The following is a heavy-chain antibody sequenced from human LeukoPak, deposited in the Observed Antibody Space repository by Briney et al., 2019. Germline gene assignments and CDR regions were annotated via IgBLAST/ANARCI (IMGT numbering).Heavy chain of an antibody. D-gene: IGHD2-15*01. CDR2: ISSSGNKI. Sequence: GGSLRLSCAASGFTFSTYEMNWVRQAPGKGLEWVSYISSSGNKINYADSVKGRFTISRDNAKNSLSLQMNSLRAEDTAVYYCARSRRPPGKIILYYYVMDVWGQGTTVTVSS. CDR1: GFTFSTYE. V-gene: IGHV3-48*03. J-gene: IGHJ6*02. CDR3: ARSRRPPGKIILYYYVMDV.